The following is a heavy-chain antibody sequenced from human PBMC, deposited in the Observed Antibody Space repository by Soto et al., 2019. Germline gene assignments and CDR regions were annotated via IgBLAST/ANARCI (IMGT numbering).Heavy chain of an antibody. CDR2: ISYDGSNK. D-gene: IGHD1-26*01. CDR3: ARGGIVGESGDY. Sequence: PGGSLRLSCAASGFTFSSYAMHWVRQAPGKGLEWVAVISYDGSNKYYADSVKGRFTISRDNSKNTLYLQMNSLRAEDTAVYYCARGGIVGESGDYWGQGTLVTVSS. V-gene: IGHV3-30-3*01. CDR1: GFTFSSYA. J-gene: IGHJ4*02.